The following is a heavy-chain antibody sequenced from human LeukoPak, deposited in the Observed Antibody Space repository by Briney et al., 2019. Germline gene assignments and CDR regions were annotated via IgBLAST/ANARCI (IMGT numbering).Heavy chain of an antibody. J-gene: IGHJ4*02. CDR2: IYYSGST. CDR1: GGSISSSSYY. V-gene: IGHV4-39*01. D-gene: IGHD6-6*01. Sequence: SETLSLTCTASGGSISSSSYYWGWIRQPPGKGLEWIGSIYYSGSTYYNPSLRSRVTISEDTSKNQFSLRLSSVTAADTAVYYCARHGGSSIAALDYWGQGTLVTVSS. CDR3: ARHGGSSIAALDY.